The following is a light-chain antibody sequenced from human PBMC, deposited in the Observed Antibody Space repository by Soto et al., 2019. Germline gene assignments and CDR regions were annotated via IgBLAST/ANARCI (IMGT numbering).Light chain of an antibody. J-gene: IGLJ1*01. Sequence: QSALTQPASVSGSPGQSITISCXGTSTDVGRYNYVSWYQQHPGKAPKLMVXXVSNRPSWVSNRFSGSKSGITASLTISGLQAEDEADYYCTSYTSDSTYVFGTGTKLTVL. V-gene: IGLV2-14*01. CDR1: STDVGRYNY. CDR3: TSYTSDSTYV. CDR2: XVS.